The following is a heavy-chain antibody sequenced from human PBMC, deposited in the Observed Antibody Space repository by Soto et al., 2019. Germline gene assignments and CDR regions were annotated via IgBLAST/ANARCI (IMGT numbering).Heavy chain of an antibody. D-gene: IGHD3-22*01. Sequence: QVQLQESGPGLVKASETLSLTCTVSGGSMNTFYWSWIRQSPGKGLEWIGYIYFRGSTNYHPSFQSRVSISIDTSQNQFSLSLNSMTAADTAVYYCARSSGYATPLDQWGQGTLVTVSS. CDR3: ARSSGYATPLDQ. CDR1: GGSMNTFY. CDR2: IYFRGST. V-gene: IGHV4-59*01. J-gene: IGHJ4*02.